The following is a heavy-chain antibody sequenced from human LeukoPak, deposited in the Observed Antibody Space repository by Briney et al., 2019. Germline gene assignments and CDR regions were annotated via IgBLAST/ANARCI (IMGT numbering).Heavy chain of an antibody. CDR2: IWYDGSNK. CDR3: ARCDYGDYEYYFDY. V-gene: IGHV3-33*01. D-gene: IGHD4-17*01. J-gene: IGHJ4*02. CDR1: GFTFSSYG. Sequence: HPGGSLRLSCAASGFTFSSYGMHWVRQAPGKGLEWVAVIWYDGSNKYYADSVKGRFTISRDNSKNTLYLQMNSLRAEDTAVYYCARCDYGDYEYYFDYWGQGTLVTVSS.